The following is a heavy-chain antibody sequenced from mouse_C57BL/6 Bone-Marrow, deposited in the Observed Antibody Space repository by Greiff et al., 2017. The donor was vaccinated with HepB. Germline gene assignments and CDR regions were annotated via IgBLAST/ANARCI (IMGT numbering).Heavy chain of an antibody. CDR1: GFTFSSYA. CDR3: TRYYDYSFAY. V-gene: IGHV5-9-1*02. J-gene: IGHJ3*01. D-gene: IGHD2-4*01. CDR2: ISSGGDYI. Sequence: DVKLQESGEGLVKPGGSLKLSCAASGFTFSSYAMSWVRQTPEKRLEWVAYISSGGDYIYYADTVKGRFTISRDNARNTLYLQMSSLKSEDTAMYYCTRYYDYSFAYWGQGTLVTVSA.